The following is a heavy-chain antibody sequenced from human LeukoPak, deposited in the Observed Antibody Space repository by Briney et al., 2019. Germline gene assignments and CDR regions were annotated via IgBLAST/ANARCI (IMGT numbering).Heavy chain of an antibody. CDR1: GFTSSSYA. CDR2: ISYDGSNK. Sequence: GRSLRLSCAASGFTSSSYAMHWVRQAPGKGLEWVAVISYDGSNKYYADSVKGRFTISRDNSKNTLYLQMNSLRAEDTAVYYCARDGHYYYYDSSGYYYPPNFDYWGQGTLVTVSS. D-gene: IGHD3-22*01. J-gene: IGHJ4*02. CDR3: ARDGHYYYYDSSGYYYPPNFDY. V-gene: IGHV3-30*01.